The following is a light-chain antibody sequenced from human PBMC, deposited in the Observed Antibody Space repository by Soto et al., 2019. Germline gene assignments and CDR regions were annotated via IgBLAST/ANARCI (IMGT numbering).Light chain of an antibody. CDR3: QQYNNYGSWT. CDR2: KAS. Sequence: DIQMTQSPSTLSASVGDRVTITCRASQSISGWLAWYQQKPGKAPKLLIYKASSLESGVPSSFSGSGSGTEFTLTISSLQPDDFETYYCQQYNNYGSWTFGQGTKVAIK. J-gene: IGKJ1*01. CDR1: QSISGW. V-gene: IGKV1-5*03.